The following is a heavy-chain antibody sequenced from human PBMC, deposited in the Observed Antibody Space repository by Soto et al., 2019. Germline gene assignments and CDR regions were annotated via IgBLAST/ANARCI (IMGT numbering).Heavy chain of an antibody. CDR1: GFTFSSYS. Sequence: ESGGGLVKPGGSLRLSCAASGFTFSSYSMNWVRQAPGKGLEWVSSISSSSSYIYYADSVKGRFTISRDNAKNSLYLQMNSLRAEDTAVYYCARDTVTTFSYYYYGMDVWGQGTTVTVSS. D-gene: IGHD4-17*01. CDR2: ISSSSSYI. CDR3: ARDTVTTFSYYYYGMDV. J-gene: IGHJ6*02. V-gene: IGHV3-21*01.